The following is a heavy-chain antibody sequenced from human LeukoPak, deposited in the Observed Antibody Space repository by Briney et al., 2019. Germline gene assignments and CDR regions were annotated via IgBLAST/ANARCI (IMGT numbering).Heavy chain of an antibody. CDR3: ARDLSSTPNWEFDY. Sequence: ASVKVSCKASGGTFSSYAISWVRQAPGQGLEWMGRINSNSGGTEYEPSFQGRVTMTRDTSISTAYVEVSTLISDDTAVYYCARDLSSTPNWEFDYWGQGTQVTVSS. CDR2: INSNSGGT. CDR1: GGTFSSYA. V-gene: IGHV1-2*06. D-gene: IGHD1-26*01. J-gene: IGHJ4*02.